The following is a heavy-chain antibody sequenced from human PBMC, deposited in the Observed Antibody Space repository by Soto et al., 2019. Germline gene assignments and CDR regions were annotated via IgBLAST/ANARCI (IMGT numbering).Heavy chain of an antibody. CDR3: ARVLDGLRFLDDGMDV. V-gene: IGHV1-69*13. D-gene: IGHD3-3*01. CDR1: GGTFSSYA. J-gene: IGHJ6*02. CDR2: IIPIFGTA. Sequence: AASVKVSCKASGGTFSSYAISWVRQAPGQGLEWMGGIIPIFGTANYAQKFQGRVTITADESTSTAYMELSSLRSEDTAVYYCARVLDGLRFLDDGMDVWGQGTTVTVSS.